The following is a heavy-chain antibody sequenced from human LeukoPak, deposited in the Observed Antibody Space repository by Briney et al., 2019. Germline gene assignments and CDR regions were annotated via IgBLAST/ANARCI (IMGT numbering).Heavy chain of an antibody. J-gene: IGHJ4*02. CDR3: ARHGEGFDY. V-gene: IGHV3-7*01. CDR2: IKQDGSEK. D-gene: IGHD4-17*01. Sequence: GGSLRLSCVASGFTFSSYWMSWVRQAPGKGLEWVANIKQDGSEKYYVDSVKGRFTISRDNAKNSLYLQMNSLRAEDTAVYYRARHGEGFDYWGQGTLVTVSS. CDR1: GFTFSSYW.